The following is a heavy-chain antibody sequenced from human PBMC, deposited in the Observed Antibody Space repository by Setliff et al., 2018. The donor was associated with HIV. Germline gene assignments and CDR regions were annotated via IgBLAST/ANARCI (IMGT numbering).Heavy chain of an antibody. D-gene: IGHD5-12*01. V-gene: IGHV3-33*01. CDR1: GFTFRSYA. CDR2: IWSDGSKR. J-gene: IGHJ4*02. Sequence: GESLTISCAASGFTFRSYAMHWVRQCPGKGLEWVAVIWSDGSKRYYLDSAKGRFAISRDNSKSTLYLQMNSLTNEDTGVYYCARDLSGYGGYDPGNYFDQWGQGTRVTVSS. CDR3: ARDLSGYGGYDPGNYFDQ.